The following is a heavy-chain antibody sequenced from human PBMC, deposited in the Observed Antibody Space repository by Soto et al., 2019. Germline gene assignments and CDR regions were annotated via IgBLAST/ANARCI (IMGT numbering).Heavy chain of an antibody. J-gene: IGHJ4*02. CDR3: AGRCDSTSCLAHFDY. Sequence: SVKVSCKASGGTFNNYVINWVRQAPGQGLEWIGGIIPIFGTANYAQKFQGRVTITADKSTSTAYMELNSLRSEDTAVYYCAGRCDSTSCLAHFDYWGQGTLVTVSS. CDR1: GGTFNNYV. CDR2: IIPIFGTA. V-gene: IGHV1-69*06. D-gene: IGHD2-2*01.